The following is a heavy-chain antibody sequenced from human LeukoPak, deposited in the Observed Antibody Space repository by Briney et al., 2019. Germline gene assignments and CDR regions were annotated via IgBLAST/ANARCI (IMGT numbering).Heavy chain of an antibody. V-gene: IGHV4-59*12. CDR2: IYYSGST. Sequence: SETLSLTCTVSGGSISSYYWSWIRQPPGKGLEWIGYIYYSGSTNYNPSLKSRVTISVDTSKNQFSLKLSSVTAADTAVYYCAREVVRYYYYDSSGYYPTHFDYWGQGTLVTVSS. D-gene: IGHD3-22*01. CDR1: GGSISSYY. CDR3: AREVVRYYYYDSSGYYPTHFDY. J-gene: IGHJ4*02.